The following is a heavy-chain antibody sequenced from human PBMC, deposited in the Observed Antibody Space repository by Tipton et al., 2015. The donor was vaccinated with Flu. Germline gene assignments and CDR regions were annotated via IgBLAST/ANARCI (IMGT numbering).Heavy chain of an antibody. D-gene: IGHD3-22*01. V-gene: IGHV3-23*01. CDR3: AKERVADYYDSRGYDPEYFQH. CDR1: GFIFSNYA. Sequence: SLRLSCAASGFIFSNYAMNWVRQATGKGLEWVSVISASGGYSYYAASVKGRFTISRDNSESTLYLQMNSLRAEDTAVYYCAKERVADYYDSRGYDPEYFQHWGQGTRVTVSS. J-gene: IGHJ1*01. CDR2: ISASGGYS.